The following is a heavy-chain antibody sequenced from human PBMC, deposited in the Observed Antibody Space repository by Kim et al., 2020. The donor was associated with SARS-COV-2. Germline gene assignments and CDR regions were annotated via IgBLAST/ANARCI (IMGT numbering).Heavy chain of an antibody. CDR1: GLTFSHYT. V-gene: IGHV3-64D*06. CDR2: VSGNGENT. J-gene: IGHJ4*02. D-gene: IGHD5-18*01. Sequence: GGSLRLSCSASGLTFSHYTFHWVRQAPGKGLEFVSAVSGNGENTYYADSVRGRLTVSRDNSKNTVYLQMNTLRDEDSSVYYCVIIRGYTSGSFDYWGQGILVTVSS. CDR3: VIIRGYTSGSFDY.